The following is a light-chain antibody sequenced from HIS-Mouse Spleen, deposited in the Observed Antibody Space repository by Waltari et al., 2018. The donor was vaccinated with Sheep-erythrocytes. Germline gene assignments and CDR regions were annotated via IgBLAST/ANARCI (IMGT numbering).Light chain of an antibody. CDR2: SNN. J-gene: IGLJ1*01. CDR1: SSNIGSNT. Sequence: QSVLTQPPSASGTPGQRVTISCSGSSSNIGSNTVNWYQQLPGTAPKLLIYSNNQRPSVVPDRFAVSKAGTSAALASSGLQSEDEADYYCAAWDDSLNGYVFGTGTKVTVL. V-gene: IGLV1-44*01. CDR3: AAWDDSLNGYV.